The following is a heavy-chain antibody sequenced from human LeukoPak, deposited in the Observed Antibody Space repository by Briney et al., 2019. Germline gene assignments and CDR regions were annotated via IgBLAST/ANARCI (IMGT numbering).Heavy chain of an antibody. Sequence: SGGSLRLSCAASGFTFSAYSMNWVRQAPGKGLGWVSYISSTSSTIYYADSVKGRFAISRDNAQNSLHLQMNSLRAEDTAIYYCASSTRDATRPRSFEIWGQGTRVTVSS. D-gene: IGHD3-3*02. CDR1: GFTFSAYS. V-gene: IGHV3-48*01. CDR2: ISSTSSTI. J-gene: IGHJ4*02. CDR3: ASSTRDATRPRSFEI.